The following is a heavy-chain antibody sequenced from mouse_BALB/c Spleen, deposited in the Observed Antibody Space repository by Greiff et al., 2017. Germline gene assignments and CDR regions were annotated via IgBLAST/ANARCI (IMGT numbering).Heavy chain of an antibody. D-gene: IGHD2-1*01. CDR1: GYTFTSYW. CDR2: IYPGNSDT. Sequence: EVQLQQSGTVLARPGASVKMSCKASGYTFTSYWMHWVKQRPGQGLEWIGAIYPGNSDTSYNQKFKGKAKLTAVTSTSTAYMELSSLTNEDSAVYYCTRGGGNYVRYYAMDYWGQGTSVTVSS. CDR3: TRGGGNYVRYYAMDY. J-gene: IGHJ4*01. V-gene: IGHV1-5*01.